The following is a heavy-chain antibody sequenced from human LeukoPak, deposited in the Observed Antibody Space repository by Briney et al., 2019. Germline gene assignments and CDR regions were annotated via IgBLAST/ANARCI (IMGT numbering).Heavy chain of an antibody. CDR3: AKLRGSITYFDY. D-gene: IGHD3-10*01. CDR2: IYYSGST. CDR1: GGSISSYY. V-gene: IGHV4-59*08. Sequence: PSETLSLTCTVSGGSISSYYWSWIRQPPGKGLEWIGYIYYSGSTNHNPSLKSRVTISVDTSKNQFSLKLSSVTAADTAVYYCAKLRGSITYFDYWGQGTLVTVSS. J-gene: IGHJ4*02.